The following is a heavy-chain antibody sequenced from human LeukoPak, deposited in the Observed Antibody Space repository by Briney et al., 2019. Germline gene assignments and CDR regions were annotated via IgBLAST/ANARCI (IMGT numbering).Heavy chain of an antibody. CDR3: ARQWVSDYYENSGYYAIDY. J-gene: IGHJ4*02. V-gene: IGHV4-39*01. CDR1: GDSISSSSYY. D-gene: IGHD3-22*01. Sequence: SETLSLTCTVSGDSISSSSYYWGWIRQPPGRGMEWIGTIYYSGSTYYNPSLKSRVTISVDTSKNQFSLNLISVAAADTAVYYRARQWVSDYYENSGYYAIDYWGQGTLVTVSS. CDR2: IYYSGST.